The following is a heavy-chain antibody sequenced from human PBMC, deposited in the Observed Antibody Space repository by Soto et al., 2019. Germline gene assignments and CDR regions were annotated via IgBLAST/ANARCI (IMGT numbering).Heavy chain of an antibody. CDR3: ARHQWLVDRAFY. D-gene: IGHD6-19*01. Sequence: SETLSLTCTVSGVSISSHYWSWIRQPPGKGLEWIAYMHHSGSTNYNPSLRSRVTVSIDTSKSQVSLRLSSVTAADTAVYYCARHQWLVDRAFYWGQGTLVTVSS. V-gene: IGHV4-59*08. CDR1: GVSISSHY. CDR2: MHHSGST. J-gene: IGHJ4*02.